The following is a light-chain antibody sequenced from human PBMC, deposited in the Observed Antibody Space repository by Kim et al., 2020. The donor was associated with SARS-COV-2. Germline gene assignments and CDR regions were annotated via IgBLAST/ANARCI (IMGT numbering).Light chain of an antibody. J-gene: IGKJ5*01. V-gene: IGKV1-27*01. CDR2: AAS. CDR3: QNYNSAFLIT. CDR1: QGIGNY. Sequence: DIQMTQSPSSLSASVGDRVTITCRASQGIGNYLAWYQQKPGKVPKLLIYAASTLRSGVPSRFSASGSGTDFILTISSLQPEDVGSYYCQNYNSAFLITFGQGTRLEIK.